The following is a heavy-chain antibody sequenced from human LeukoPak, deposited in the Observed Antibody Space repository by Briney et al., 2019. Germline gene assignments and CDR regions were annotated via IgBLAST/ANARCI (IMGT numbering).Heavy chain of an antibody. CDR1: GFTFSTYG. D-gene: IGHD3-16*02. CDR2: ISYDGTYK. J-gene: IGHJ4*02. CDR3: ARDKRAYDYVWGSYRYFDY. Sequence: GGSLRLSCAASGFTFSTYGMHWVRQAPGKGLEWVAIISYDGTYKYYADSVKGRFTISRDNSENTLYLQMNSLRAEDTAVYYCARDKRAYDYVWGSYRYFDYWGQGTLVTVSS. V-gene: IGHV3-30*03.